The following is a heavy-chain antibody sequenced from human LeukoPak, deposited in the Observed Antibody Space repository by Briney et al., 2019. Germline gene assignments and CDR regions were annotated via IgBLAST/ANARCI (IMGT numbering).Heavy chain of an antibody. Sequence: SETLSLTCAVYGGSFSGYYWSWISQPPGKGLEWIGEINHSGSTNYNPSLKSRVTISVDTSKNQFSLKLSSVTAADTAVYYCARGRIAVAGSIDYWGQGTLVIVSS. CDR3: ARGRIAVAGSIDY. CDR2: INHSGST. J-gene: IGHJ4*02. V-gene: IGHV4-34*01. D-gene: IGHD6-19*01. CDR1: GGSFSGYY.